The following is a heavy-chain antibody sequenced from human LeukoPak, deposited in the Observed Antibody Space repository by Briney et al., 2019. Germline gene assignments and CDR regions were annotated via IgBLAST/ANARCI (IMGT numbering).Heavy chain of an antibody. V-gene: IGHV7-4-1*02. Sequence: VSVKVSCKASGYTFTTYHAMNWVRQAPGQGLEWMGWINTNTGNPTYAQGFTGRFVFSLDTSVSTAYLQISSLKAEDTAVYYCARGLGYCSGGTCSFDPWGQGTLVTVSS. CDR2: INTNTGNP. CDR1: GYTFTTYHA. D-gene: IGHD2-15*01. J-gene: IGHJ5*02. CDR3: ARGLGYCSGGTCSFDP.